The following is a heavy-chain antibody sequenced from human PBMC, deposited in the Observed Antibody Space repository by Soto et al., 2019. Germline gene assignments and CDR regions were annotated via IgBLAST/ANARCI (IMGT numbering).Heavy chain of an antibody. Sequence: QVQLVQSGAEVKKPGSSVKVSCKASGGTFSSYAISWVRQAPGQGLEWMGGIIPIFGTANYAQKFQGRVTIIADQSMSTVYMELSSLRCEDTAVYYCARGGEMATITGGFDYWGQGTLVTVSS. D-gene: IGHD5-12*01. V-gene: IGHV1-69*01. CDR1: GGTFSSYA. CDR2: IIPIFGTA. J-gene: IGHJ4*02. CDR3: ARGGEMATITGGFDY.